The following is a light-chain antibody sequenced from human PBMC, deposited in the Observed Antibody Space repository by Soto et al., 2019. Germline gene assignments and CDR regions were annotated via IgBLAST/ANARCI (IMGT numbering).Light chain of an antibody. J-gene: IGKJ2*01. CDR3: QQYDSQLYT. CDR1: QSINNR. V-gene: IGKV1-5*01. Sequence: DIQMTQSPSTLSVSVGDRVTITCRASQSINNRLAWYQQKPGEAPKLLIYDASTVESGVPSRFSGSGSGTEFTFTISILQPDDFATYCCQQYDSQLYTFGQGTKLYIK. CDR2: DAS.